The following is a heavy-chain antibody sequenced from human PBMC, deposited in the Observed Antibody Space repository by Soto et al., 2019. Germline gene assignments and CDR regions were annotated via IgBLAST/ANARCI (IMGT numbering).Heavy chain of an antibody. D-gene: IGHD1-26*01. CDR1: GGSISSGDYY. CDR2: IYYSGST. Sequence: QVQLHESGPGLVKPSQTLSLTCTFSGGSISSGDYYWSWIRQPPGKGLEWIGYIYYSGSTYYNTSLKSRVTISVDTSKNQFSLKLSSVTAADTAVYYCARAVRGSYYDYWGQGTLVTVSS. J-gene: IGHJ4*02. V-gene: IGHV4-30-4*01. CDR3: ARAVRGSYYDY.